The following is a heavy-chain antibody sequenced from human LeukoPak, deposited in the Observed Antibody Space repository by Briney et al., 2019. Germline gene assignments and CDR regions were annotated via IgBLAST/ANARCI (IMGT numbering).Heavy chain of an antibody. CDR1: GFTVSSNY. CDR2: IYSGGST. D-gene: IGHD5-12*01. J-gene: IGHJ4*02. Sequence: GGSLRLSCAASGFTVSSNYMSWVRQAPGKGLEWVSVIYSGGSTYYADSVKGRFTISRDNSKNTLYLQMNSLRAEDTAVYYCARGFLASEKGGYWGQGTLVTVSS. CDR3: ARGFLASEKGGY. V-gene: IGHV3-53*01.